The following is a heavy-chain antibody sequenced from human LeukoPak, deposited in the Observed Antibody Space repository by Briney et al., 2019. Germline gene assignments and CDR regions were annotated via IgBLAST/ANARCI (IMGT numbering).Heavy chain of an antibody. CDR1: GGSFSGYY. CDR2: INHSGST. J-gene: IGHJ4*02. CDR3: ARGSGTYYYDSSGYSPAPLFDY. D-gene: IGHD3-22*01. Sequence: SETLSLTCAVYGGSFSGYYWSWIRQPPGKGLEWIGEINHSGSTNYNPSLKSRVTISVDTSKNQFSLKLSSVTAADTAVYYCARGSGTYYYDSSGYSPAPLFDYWGQGTPVTVSS. V-gene: IGHV4-34*01.